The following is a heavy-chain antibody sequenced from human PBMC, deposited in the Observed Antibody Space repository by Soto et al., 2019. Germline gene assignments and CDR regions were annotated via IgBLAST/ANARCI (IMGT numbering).Heavy chain of an antibody. CDR1: GFTFSSYA. CDR2: ISGSGGST. V-gene: IGHV3-23*01. D-gene: IGHD2-21*02. Sequence: GGSLRLSCAASGFTFSSYAMSWVRQAPGKGLEWVSAISGSGGSTYYADSVKGRFTISRDNSKNTLYLQMNSLRAEDTAVYYCAKDKGPNCGGDCYCDYWGQGTLVTVSS. CDR3: AKDKGPNCGGDCYCDY. J-gene: IGHJ4*02.